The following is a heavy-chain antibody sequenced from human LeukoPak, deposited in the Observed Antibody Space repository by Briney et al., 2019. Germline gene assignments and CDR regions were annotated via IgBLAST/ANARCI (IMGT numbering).Heavy chain of an antibody. D-gene: IGHD1-26*01. CDR2: ISGSGGST. CDR1: GFTFSSYW. CDR3: AKRGAEVGATVAPGDY. J-gene: IGHJ4*02. V-gene: IGHV3-23*01. Sequence: GGSLRLSCAASGFTFSSYWMSWVRQTPGKELEWVSAISGSGGSTYYADSVKGRFTISRDNSKNTLYLQMNSLRAEDTAVYYCAKRGAEVGATVAPGDYWGQGTLVTVSS.